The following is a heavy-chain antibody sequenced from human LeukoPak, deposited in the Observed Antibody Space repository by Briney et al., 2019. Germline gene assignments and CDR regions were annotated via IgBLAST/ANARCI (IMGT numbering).Heavy chain of an antibody. CDR3: AKNYESGRGVLYGMDV. Sequence: GGSLRLSCAASGFTFSSYAMRWVRQAPGKGLERVSAIGSGSGGTTIYAASVKGRFTISRDNSKNTLYLQMSSLRDEDTAVYYCAKNYESGRGVLYGMDVWGQGTTVTVSS. CDR1: GFTFSSYA. V-gene: IGHV3-23*01. CDR2: IGSGSGGTT. D-gene: IGHD3-10*01. J-gene: IGHJ6*02.